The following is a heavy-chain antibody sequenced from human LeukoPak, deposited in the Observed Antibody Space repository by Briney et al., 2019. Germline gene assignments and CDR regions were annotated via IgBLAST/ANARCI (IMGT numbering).Heavy chain of an antibody. CDR1: VYTFTSYG. J-gene: IGHJ4*02. CDR2: VSAYNGKT. D-gene: IGHD3-16*01. V-gene: IGHV1-18*01. CDR3: ASRHRYGTSCDY. Sequence: ASVKVSCTGSVYTFTSYGISWVRQAPGQGLEWMGWVSAYNGKTNYAQKLQGRGTMTTDTSTSTAYMQLRRLRSDVTTVYYCASRHRYGTSCDYWGQGTLVTVSS.